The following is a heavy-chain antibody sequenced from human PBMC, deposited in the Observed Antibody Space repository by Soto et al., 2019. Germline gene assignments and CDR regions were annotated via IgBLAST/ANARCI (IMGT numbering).Heavy chain of an antibody. D-gene: IGHD2-15*01. V-gene: IGHV1-69*06. CDR1: GGTISTNV. Sequence: QVQLMQSGAAVKKPGSSVKVSCKASGGTISTNVISWVRQAPGQGLEWMGEIMPIFAATNNAQKFQGRLTNTADTSATTVYMELSSLTSEDTAVYFCATAARYCSGGSSYPDGWGQLTLVIVAS. CDR3: ATAARYCSGGSSYPDG. J-gene: IGHJ4*02. CDR2: IMPIFAAT.